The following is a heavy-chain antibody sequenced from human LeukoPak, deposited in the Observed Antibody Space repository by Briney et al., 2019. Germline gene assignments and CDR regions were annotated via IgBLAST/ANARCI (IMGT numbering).Heavy chain of an antibody. CDR3: ASSGTYMIVAGAFDI. Sequence: KPSETLSLTCVVSGDSISSTTYFWGWIRQPPGKGLEYIGTMHYSRGSDYNPSLKSRVTISVDTSKNHFSLKLTSVTAADTAVYYCASSGTYMIVAGAFDIWGQGTMVTVSS. CDR1: GDSISSTTYF. D-gene: IGHD3-22*01. CDR2: MHYSRGS. J-gene: IGHJ3*02. V-gene: IGHV4-39*01.